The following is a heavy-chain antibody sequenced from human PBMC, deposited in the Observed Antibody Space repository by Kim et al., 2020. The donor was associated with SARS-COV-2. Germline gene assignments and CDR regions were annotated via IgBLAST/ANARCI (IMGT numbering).Heavy chain of an antibody. Sequence: YNPALRSRVTISVDKSKTQFSLKLSSVTAADTAVYYCARDAVAGTPPFDYWGQGTLVTVSS. CDR3: ARDAVAGTPPFDY. V-gene: IGHV4-4*02. D-gene: IGHD6-19*01. J-gene: IGHJ4*02.